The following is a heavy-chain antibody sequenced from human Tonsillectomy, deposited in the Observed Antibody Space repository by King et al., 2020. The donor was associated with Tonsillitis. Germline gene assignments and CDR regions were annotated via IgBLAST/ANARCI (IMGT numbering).Heavy chain of an antibody. D-gene: IGHD2-15*01. V-gene: IGHV4-59*01. CDR2: FYYSGRT. CDR1: CGSISSYY. CDR3: ARGGRPYCSSGSCRSDVFDI. J-gene: IGHJ3*02. Sequence: VQLQESGPGLVKPSETLSLTCTVSCGSISSYYWSWIRQPPGKGLEWIGYFYYSGRTSYNTSLNSRVFISSDMSKNQLSLRRSSVTAADTAVYYCARGGRPYCSSGSCRSDVFDIWGQGTMVTVSS.